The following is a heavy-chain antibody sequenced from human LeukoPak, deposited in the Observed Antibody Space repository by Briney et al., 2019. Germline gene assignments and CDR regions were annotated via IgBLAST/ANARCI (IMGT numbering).Heavy chain of an antibody. Sequence: ASVKVSCKASGYTFTSYYMHWVRQAPGQGLEWMGIINPSGGSTSYAQKFQGTVTMTRDTSTSTVYMELSSPRSEDTAVYYCARERPTIAARSSNWFDPWGQGTLVTVSS. CDR3: ARERPTIAARSSNWFDP. CDR2: INPSGGST. V-gene: IGHV1-46*01. J-gene: IGHJ5*02. D-gene: IGHD6-6*01. CDR1: GYTFTSYY.